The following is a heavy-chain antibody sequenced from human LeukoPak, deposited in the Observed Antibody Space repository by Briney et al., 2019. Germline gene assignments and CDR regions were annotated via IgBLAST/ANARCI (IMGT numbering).Heavy chain of an antibody. V-gene: IGHV4-4*07. CDR3: ARVPRYSDFVGNFDL. D-gene: IGHD4-11*01. J-gene: IGHJ2*01. CDR2: ISATGST. Sequence: PSETLSLTCTVSVDSITADYWSSSRQPAGKRLEWIGRISATGSTVDNPSFRSRLTLSIDRSKCQLSLKLTSMTTADSTMYYCARVPRYSDFVGNFDLWGHGIPVTVSS. CDR1: VDSITADY.